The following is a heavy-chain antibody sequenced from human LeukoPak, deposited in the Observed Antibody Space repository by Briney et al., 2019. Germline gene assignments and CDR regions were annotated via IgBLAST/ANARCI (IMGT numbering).Heavy chain of an antibody. V-gene: IGHV3-23*01. Sequence: GGSLRPSCAASGFTLNNHGMTWVRQAPGKGLEWVATLIGTAGNTYYADSVKGRFTISRDNSKNTLYVQMNSLRVEDTAIYYCARDMGITRVRGVIPHDAVDIWGQGTTVTVSS. J-gene: IGHJ3*02. D-gene: IGHD3-10*01. CDR2: LIGTAGNT. CDR1: GFTLNNHG. CDR3: ARDMGITRVRGVIPHDAVDI.